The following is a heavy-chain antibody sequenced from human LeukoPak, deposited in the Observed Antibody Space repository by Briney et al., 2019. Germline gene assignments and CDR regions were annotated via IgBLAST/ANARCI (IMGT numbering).Heavy chain of an antibody. CDR2: IKEDGSEK. CDR3: VRDGGGAEDY. D-gene: IGHD3-16*01. V-gene: IGHV3-7*01. J-gene: IGHJ4*02. CDR1: GFTFSSYW. Sequence: GGSLRLSCAASGFTFSSYWMSWVRQAPGKGLEWVANIKEDGSEKKYVDFVKGRFTISRDNAKNSLYVQMNSLRAEDTAVYYCVRDGGGAEDYWGQGTLVTVSS.